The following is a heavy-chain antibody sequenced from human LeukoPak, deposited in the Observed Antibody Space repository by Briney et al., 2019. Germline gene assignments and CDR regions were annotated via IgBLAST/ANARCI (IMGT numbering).Heavy chain of an antibody. CDR3: AREGQRGRWNFDY. CDR2: ISPSSTYI. V-gene: IGHV3-21*01. CDR1: GYTFSSYG. Sequence: GGSLRLSCAASGYTFSSYGMHWVRQAPGKGLEWVSSISPSSTYIYYADSLKGRFTISRDNAKNSLYPQMNSLRAEDTALYYCAREGQRGRWNFDYWGQGTLVTVSS. J-gene: IGHJ4*02. D-gene: IGHD1-1*01.